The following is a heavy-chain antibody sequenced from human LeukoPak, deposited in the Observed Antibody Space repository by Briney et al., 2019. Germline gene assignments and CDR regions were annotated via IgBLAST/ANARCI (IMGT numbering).Heavy chain of an antibody. CDR2: IYYSGRT. CDR3: ARVEYSRQVDY. CDR1: GYSISSGYY. V-gene: IGHV4-38-2*02. J-gene: IGHJ4*02. D-gene: IGHD6-6*01. Sequence: SETLSLTCTVSGYSISSGYYWGWIRQPPGKGLEWIGSIYYSGRTYYSPSLKSRITISVDSSKNQFSLKLSSVTAADTAVYYCARVEYSRQVDYWGQGTLVTVSS.